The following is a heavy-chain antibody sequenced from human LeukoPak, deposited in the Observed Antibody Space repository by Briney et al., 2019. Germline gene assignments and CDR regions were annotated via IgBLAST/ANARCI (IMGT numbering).Heavy chain of an antibody. D-gene: IGHD6-19*01. CDR1: GGTFSSYA. CDR3: ARAIAVAGSDYYYYYMDV. V-gene: IGHV1-69*06. Sequence: SVKVSCKASGGTFSSYAISWVRQAPGQGLEWMGRIIPIFGTANYAQKFQGRVAITADKSTSTAYMELSSLRSEDTAVYYCARAIAVAGSDYYYYYMDVWGKGTTVTVSS. J-gene: IGHJ6*03. CDR2: IIPIFGTA.